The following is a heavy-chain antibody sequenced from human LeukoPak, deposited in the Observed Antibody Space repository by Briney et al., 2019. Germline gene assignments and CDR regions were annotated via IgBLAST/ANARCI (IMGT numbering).Heavy chain of an antibody. Sequence: ASVKASCKASGYTFTGYYMHWVRQAPGQGLEWMGRINPNSGGTNYAQKFQGRVTMTRDTSISTAYMELSRLRSDDTAVYYCARVNRVRGVNFDYWGQGTLVTVSS. CDR2: INPNSGGT. CDR3: ARVNRVRGVNFDY. D-gene: IGHD3-10*01. CDR1: GYTFTGYY. J-gene: IGHJ4*02. V-gene: IGHV1-2*06.